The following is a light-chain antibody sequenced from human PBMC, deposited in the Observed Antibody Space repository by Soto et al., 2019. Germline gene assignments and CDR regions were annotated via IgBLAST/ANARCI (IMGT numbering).Light chain of an antibody. CDR2: GAS. CDR3: QQYNNWPPYT. Sequence: IVMTQSPATLSVSPGDRVTLSCRASQTVSSDLAWYQQKPGQAPRLLIYGASTRATGIPARFSGTGSGQEFTLTISSLQSEDFAIYYCQQYNNWPPYTFGQGTKVDIK. V-gene: IGKV3-15*01. CDR1: QTVSSD. J-gene: IGKJ2*01.